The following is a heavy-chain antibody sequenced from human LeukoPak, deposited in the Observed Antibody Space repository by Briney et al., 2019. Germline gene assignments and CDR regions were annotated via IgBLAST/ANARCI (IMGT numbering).Heavy chain of an antibody. D-gene: IGHD3-10*01. V-gene: IGHV3-64*01. J-gene: IGHJ4*02. CDR1: GFTFSSYD. CDR3: ARVNGSGSYYDY. Sequence: SGGSLRLSCAASGFTFSSYDMHWVRQAPGKGLEYVSAISNNGGTTYYANSVRGRFTISRDNSKNTLYLQMGSLRAEDKAVYYCARVNGSGSYYDYWGQGTLVTVSS. CDR2: ISNNGGTT.